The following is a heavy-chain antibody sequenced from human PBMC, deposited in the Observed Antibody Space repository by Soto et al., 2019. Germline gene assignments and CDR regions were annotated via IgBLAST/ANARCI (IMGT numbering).Heavy chain of an antibody. Sequence: QITLNESGPTQVKPRQTLTLTCTFSGFSLTTSGVGVGWIRQSPGKAPEGLALIYWDDDKRYSPALKSSLTLTKDTSNNQVVLTMADLDPADTATYSCAHRVRRAVFGLVTTTAIYFDFWGQGTPVAVSS. CDR1: GFSLTTSGVG. CDR3: AHRVRRAVFGLVTTTAIYFDF. CDR2: IYWDDDK. D-gene: IGHD3-3*01. J-gene: IGHJ4*02. V-gene: IGHV2-5*02.